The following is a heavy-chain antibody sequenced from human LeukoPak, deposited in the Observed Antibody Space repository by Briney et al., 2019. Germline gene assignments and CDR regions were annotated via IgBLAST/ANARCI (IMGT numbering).Heavy chain of an antibody. CDR3: AKVKYSYGYGVSDY. CDR1: GFTFSSYA. Sequence: GGSLRLSCAASGFTFSSYAMSWVRQAPGKGLEWVSAISGSGGSTYYADSVRGRFTISRDSSKNTLYLQMNSLRAEDTAVYYCAKVKYSYGYGVSDYWGQGTLVTVSS. CDR2: ISGSGGST. J-gene: IGHJ4*02. V-gene: IGHV3-23*01. D-gene: IGHD5-18*01.